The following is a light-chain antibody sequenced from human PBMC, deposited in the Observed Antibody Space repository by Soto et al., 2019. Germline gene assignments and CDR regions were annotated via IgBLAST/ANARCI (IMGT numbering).Light chain of an antibody. Sequence: IVMTQSPATLSVSPGESATLSCRAGQSIDNRLAWYQQRPGQAPRLLIYAASTRATGIPARFSGSGSGTEFTLTISGLQSEDFGVYYCQQYYSWRTFGQGTKVDIK. CDR1: QSIDNR. J-gene: IGKJ1*01. V-gene: IGKV3-15*01. CDR3: QQYYSWRT. CDR2: AAS.